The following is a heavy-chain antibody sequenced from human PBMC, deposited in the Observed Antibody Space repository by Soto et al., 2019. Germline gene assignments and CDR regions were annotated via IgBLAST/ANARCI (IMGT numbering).Heavy chain of an antibody. D-gene: IGHD6-6*01. V-gene: IGHV4-34*01. J-gene: IGHJ5*02. CDR2: INHSGST. CDR3: AREIKGMAARRPRYNWFDP. Sequence: PSETLSLTCAVYGGSFSGYYWSWIRQPPGKGLEWIGEINHSGSTNYNPSLKSRVTISVDTSKNQFSLKLSSVTAADTAVYYCAREIKGMAARRPRYNWFDPWGQGTLVTVSS. CDR1: GGSFSGYY.